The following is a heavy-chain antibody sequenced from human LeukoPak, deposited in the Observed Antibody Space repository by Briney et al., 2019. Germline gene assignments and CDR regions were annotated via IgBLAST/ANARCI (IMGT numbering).Heavy chain of an antibody. D-gene: IGHD1-26*01. Sequence: ASVKVSCQASGYTFTSYYMHWVRQAPGQGLEWMGIINPSGGSTSYAQKFQGRVTMTRDTSTSTVYMELSSLRSEDTAVYYCARISGSYYGFDYWGQGTLVTVSS. CDR3: ARISGSYYGFDY. CDR1: GYTFTSYY. V-gene: IGHV1-46*01. J-gene: IGHJ4*02. CDR2: INPSGGST.